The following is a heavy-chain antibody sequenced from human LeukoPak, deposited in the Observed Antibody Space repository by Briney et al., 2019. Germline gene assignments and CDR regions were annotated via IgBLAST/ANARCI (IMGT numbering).Heavy chain of an antibody. V-gene: IGHV1-24*01. D-gene: IGHD3-10*01. CDR3: ATVRSGSYYGYFDY. CDR1: GYTLTELS. CDR2: FDSEDGET. Sequence: SSVKVSCKVSGYTLTELSMHWVRQAPGKGLEWMGGFDSEDGETIYAQKFQGRVTMTEDTSTDTAYMELSSLRSEDTAVYYCATVRSGSYYGYFDYWGQGTLVTVSS. J-gene: IGHJ4*02.